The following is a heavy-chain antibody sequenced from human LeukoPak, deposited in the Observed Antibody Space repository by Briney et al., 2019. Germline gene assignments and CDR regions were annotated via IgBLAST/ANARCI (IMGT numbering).Heavy chain of an antibody. CDR3: ARATYSGYDFSHFDY. D-gene: IGHD5-12*01. CDR2: IYYSGST. Sequence: SETLSLTCTVSGGSISSYYWSWIRQPPGKGLEWIGYIYYSGSTNYNPSLKSRVTISVDTSKNQFSLKLSSVTAADTAVYYCARATYSGYDFSHFDYWGQGTLVTVSS. CDR1: GGSISSYY. V-gene: IGHV4-59*01. J-gene: IGHJ4*02.